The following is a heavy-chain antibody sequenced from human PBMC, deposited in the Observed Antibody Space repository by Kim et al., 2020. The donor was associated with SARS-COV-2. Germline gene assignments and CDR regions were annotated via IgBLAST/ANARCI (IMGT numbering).Heavy chain of an antibody. CDR1: GGSISSSSYY. Sequence: SETLSLTCTVSGGSISSSSYYWGWIRQPTGKGLEWIGSIYYSGSTYYNPSRKSRVTVSADTSKNPFSLKLSSVTAADTAVYYCARGRRLKGEGLDFGGR. CDR2: IYYSGST. V-gene: IGHV4-39*01. J-gene: IGHJ2*01. CDR3: ARGRRLKGEGLDF. D-gene: IGHD3-16*01.